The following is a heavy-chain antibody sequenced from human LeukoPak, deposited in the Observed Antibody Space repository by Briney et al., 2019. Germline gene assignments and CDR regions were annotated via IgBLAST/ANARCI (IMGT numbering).Heavy chain of an antibody. CDR2: ISYDGSNK. Sequence: AGGSLRLSCAASGFTFSSYGMHWVRQAPGKGLEWVAVISYDGSNKYYADSVKGRFTISRDNSKNTLYLQMNSLRAEDTAVYYCAKDRSPDTAMLGSWGQGTLVTVSS. V-gene: IGHV3-30*18. CDR3: AKDRSPDTAMLGS. D-gene: IGHD5-18*01. J-gene: IGHJ4*02. CDR1: GFTFSSYG.